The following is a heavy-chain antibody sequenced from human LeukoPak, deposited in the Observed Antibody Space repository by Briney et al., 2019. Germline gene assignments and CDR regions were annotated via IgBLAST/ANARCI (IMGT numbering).Heavy chain of an antibody. CDR1: GGSFSGYY. CDR2: INHSGST. V-gene: IGHV4-34*01. Sequence: SETLSLTCAVYGGSFSGYYWSWIRQPPGKGLEWIGEINHSGSTNYNPSLKSRVTISVDTSKNQFSLKLSSVTAADTAVYYCARRTGIYDRRRGYFDYWGQGTLVTVSS. D-gene: IGHD3-22*01. J-gene: IGHJ4*02. CDR3: ARRTGIYDRRRGYFDY.